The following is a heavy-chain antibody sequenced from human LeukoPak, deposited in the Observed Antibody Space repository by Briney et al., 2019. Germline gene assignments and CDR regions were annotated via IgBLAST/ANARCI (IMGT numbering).Heavy chain of an antibody. V-gene: IGHV1-69*13. J-gene: IGHJ5*02. Sequence: SVKVSCKASGGTFSSYAISWVRQAPGQGLEWMGGIIPIFGTANHAQKFQGRVTITADESTSTAYMELSSLGSEDTAVYYCAVSGGAVTINWFDPWGQETLVTVSS. D-gene: IGHD4-17*01. CDR1: GGTFSSYA. CDR2: IIPIFGTA. CDR3: AVSGGAVTINWFDP.